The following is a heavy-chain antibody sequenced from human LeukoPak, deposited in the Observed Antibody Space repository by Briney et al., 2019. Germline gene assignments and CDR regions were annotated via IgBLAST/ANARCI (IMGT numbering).Heavy chain of an antibody. CDR3: ARIGVYDILTGYSQEYFQH. Sequence: GASVKVSCKASGYTFTSYGINWVRQAPGQGLEWMGWISAYNGNTNYAQKLQGRVTMTTDTSTSTAYMELRSLRSDDTAVYYCARIGVYDILTGYSQEYFQHWGQGALVTVSS. J-gene: IGHJ1*01. CDR1: GYTFTSYG. CDR2: ISAYNGNT. D-gene: IGHD3-9*01. V-gene: IGHV1-18*01.